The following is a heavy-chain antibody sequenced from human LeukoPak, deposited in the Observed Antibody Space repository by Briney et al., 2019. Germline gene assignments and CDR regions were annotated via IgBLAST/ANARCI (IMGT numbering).Heavy chain of an antibody. CDR1: GFSVSSNY. CDR3: ARDRDTMVRGVIDY. Sequence: GGSLRLSCAASGFSVSSNYMSWVRQAPGKGLEWVSVTYSGDRTYYADSVKGRFTISRDNAKNSLYLQMNSLRAEDTAVYYCARDRDTMVRGVIDYWGQGTLVTVSS. CDR2: TYSGDRT. V-gene: IGHV3-53*01. D-gene: IGHD3-10*01. J-gene: IGHJ4*02.